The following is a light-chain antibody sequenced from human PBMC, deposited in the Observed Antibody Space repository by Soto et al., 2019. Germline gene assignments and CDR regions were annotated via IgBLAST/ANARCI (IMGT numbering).Light chain of an antibody. CDR3: QKYTTAPWA. V-gene: IGKV1-27*01. J-gene: IGKJ1*01. CDR1: QEINNY. Sequence: DFQMTQSPSSLFASVGDRVIITCRASQEINNYLAWYQQKPGRAPNLLIYAASTLQSGVPSRFSGSGSGTDFTLTISSLQPEDVATYYCQKYTTAPWAFGQGTKVEIK. CDR2: AAS.